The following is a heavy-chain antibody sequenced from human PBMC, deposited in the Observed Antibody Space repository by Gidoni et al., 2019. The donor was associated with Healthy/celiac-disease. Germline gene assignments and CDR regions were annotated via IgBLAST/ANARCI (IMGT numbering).Heavy chain of an antibody. CDR3: AKVVAADKYGMDV. CDR1: GFPFGSSA. CDR2: ISGSGGST. J-gene: IGHJ6*02. Sequence: EVQLLESGGGLVQPGGSLRLSCSASGFPFGSSAMSWVRQAPGKGLEGVSAISGSGGSTYYADSVKGRFTISRDNSKNTLYLQMNSLRAEDTAVYYCAKVVAADKYGMDVWGQGTTVTVSS. D-gene: IGHD6-13*01. V-gene: IGHV3-23*01.